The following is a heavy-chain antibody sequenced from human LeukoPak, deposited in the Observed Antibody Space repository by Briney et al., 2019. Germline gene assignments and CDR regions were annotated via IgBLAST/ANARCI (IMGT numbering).Heavy chain of an antibody. CDR2: ISGNGDTT. V-gene: IGHV3-23*01. J-gene: IGHJ4*02. CDR1: GFTFSNYE. D-gene: IGHD6-13*01. CDR3: AKAARYSNTWYAY. Sequence: PGGSLRLSCAASGFTFSNYEMNWVRQAPGKGLQWVSGISGNGDTTYYADSVKGRFTISRDSSKNTLYLQMNSLRAEDTAVYYCAKAARYSNTWYAYWGQGTLVTVSS.